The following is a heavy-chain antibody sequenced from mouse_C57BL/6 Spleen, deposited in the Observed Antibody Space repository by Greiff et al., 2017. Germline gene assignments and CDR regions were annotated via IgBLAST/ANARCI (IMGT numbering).Heavy chain of an antibody. V-gene: IGHV1-82*01. CDR1: GYAFSSSW. CDR3: ARGGLLLRPYYAMDY. D-gene: IGHD1-1*01. CDR2: IYPGDGDT. J-gene: IGHJ4*01. Sequence: VQGVESGPELVKPGASVKISCKASGYAFSSSWMNWVKQRPGKGLEWIGRIYPGDGDTNYNGKFKGKATLTADKSSSTAYMQLSSLTSEDSAVYFCARGGLLLRPYYAMDYWGQGTSVTVSS.